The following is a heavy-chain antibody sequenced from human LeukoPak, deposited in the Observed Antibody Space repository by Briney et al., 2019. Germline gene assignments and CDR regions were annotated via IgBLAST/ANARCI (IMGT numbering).Heavy chain of an antibody. V-gene: IGHV3-21*04. CDR3: ARRRRAYYDSSGYYYFDY. CDR2: ISSSSSYI. Sequence: GGSLRLSCAASGFTFSSYSMNWVRQAPGKGLEWVSSISSSSSYIYYADSVKGRFTISRDNAKNSLYLQMNSLRAEDTALYYCARRRRAYYDSSGYYYFDYWGQGTLVTVSS. CDR1: GFTFSSYS. J-gene: IGHJ4*02. D-gene: IGHD3-22*01.